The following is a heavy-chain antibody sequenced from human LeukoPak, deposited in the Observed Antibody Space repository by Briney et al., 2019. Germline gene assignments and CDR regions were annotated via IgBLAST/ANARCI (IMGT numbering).Heavy chain of an antibody. CDR2: IRQDGDTK. CDR3: ARSIPYGTTWYGRSDF. CDR1: GFPFNAYW. V-gene: IGHV3-7*03. J-gene: IGHJ4*02. Sequence: GGSLRLSCAASGFPFNAYWMTWIRQAPGKGLEWVANIRQDGDTKYYVDSVKGRFTISRDNAMNSLYLQMNSLRAEDTAIYYCARSIPYGTTWYGRSDFWGQGTLVTVSS. D-gene: IGHD6-13*01.